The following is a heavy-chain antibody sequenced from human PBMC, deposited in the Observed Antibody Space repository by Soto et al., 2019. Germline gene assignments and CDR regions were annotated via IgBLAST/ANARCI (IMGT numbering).Heavy chain of an antibody. V-gene: IGHV3-15*01. CDR2: IKSKTDGGTT. D-gene: IGHD2-8*01. CDR3: TTDQNVLMVYAINY. CDR1: GFTFSNAW. Sequence: GGSLRLSCAASGFTFSNAWMSWVRQAPGKGLEWVGRIKSKTDGGTTDYAAPVKGRFTISRDDSKNTLYLQMNSLKTEDTAVYYCTTDQNVLMVYAINYWGQGTLVTVSS. J-gene: IGHJ4*02.